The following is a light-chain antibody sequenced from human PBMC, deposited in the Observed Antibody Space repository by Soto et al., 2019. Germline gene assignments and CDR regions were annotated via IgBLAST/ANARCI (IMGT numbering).Light chain of an antibody. V-gene: IGLV1-44*01. J-gene: IGLJ2*01. CDR1: SSNFGSNS. CDR2: SNN. CDR3: SSYAGSNNLV. Sequence: QAVVTQPPSASGTPGQRVTISCSGSSSNFGSNSVNWYQHLPGTAPKLLIYSNNQRPSGVPDRFSGSKSGTSASLAISGLQSEDEADYYCSSYAGSNNLVFGGGTKLTVL.